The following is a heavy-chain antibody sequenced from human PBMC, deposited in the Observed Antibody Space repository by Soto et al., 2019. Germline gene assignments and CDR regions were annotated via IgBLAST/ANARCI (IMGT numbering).Heavy chain of an antibody. CDR2: IYYSGST. V-gene: IGHV4-39*01. J-gene: IGHJ4*02. CDR3: ARRGYGDYYFDY. D-gene: IGHD4-17*01. CDR1: GGSISSSSYY. Sequence: SETLSLTCTVSGGSISSSSYYWGWIRQPPGKGLEWIGSIYYSGSTYYNPSLKSRVTISVDTSKNQFSLKLSSVTAADTAVYYCARRGYGDYYFDYWGQGTLVT.